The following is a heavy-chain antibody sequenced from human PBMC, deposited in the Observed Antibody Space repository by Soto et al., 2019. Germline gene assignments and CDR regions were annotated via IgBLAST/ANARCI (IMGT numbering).Heavy chain of an antibody. CDR1: GFSLTEIGGG. CDR2: VFWDDDK. D-gene: IGHD3-16*01. J-gene: IGHJ5*01. Sequence: QITLKESGPTLVKPTQTLTLTCSCSGFSLTEIGGGVGWIRQPPGKALEFLALVFWDDDKRYQPSLRTRLTITQDTSKNQVVLTLANMDPVDTATYYCARNFRGWGSYTGDRFDSWGQGTLVLVSS. CDR3: ARNFRGWGSYTGDRFDS. V-gene: IGHV2-5*02.